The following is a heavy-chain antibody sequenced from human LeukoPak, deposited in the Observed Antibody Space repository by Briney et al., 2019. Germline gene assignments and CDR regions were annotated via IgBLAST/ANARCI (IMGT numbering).Heavy chain of an antibody. CDR2: ISSSGSTI. Sequence: GGSLRLSCAASGFTFSSYEMNWVRQAPGKGLEWVSYISSSGSTIYYADSVKGRFTISRDNAKNSLYLQMNSLRAEDTAVYYCTRKGSQWDFLVDYWGQGTRVAVSP. J-gene: IGHJ4*02. CDR3: TRKGSQWDFLVDY. CDR1: GFTFSSYE. D-gene: IGHD2/OR15-2a*01. V-gene: IGHV3-48*03.